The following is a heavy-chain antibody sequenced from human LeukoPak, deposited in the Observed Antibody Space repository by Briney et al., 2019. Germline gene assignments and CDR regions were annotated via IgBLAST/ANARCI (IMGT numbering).Heavy chain of an antibody. CDR1: GYTFIKYA. CDR3: AGNLVGKTDFDY. V-gene: IGHV1-3*01. Sequence: ASVKVSCKASGYTFIKYAIHWVRQAPGQRLEWMGWINAGNGDTKYSQKFQGRVTITRDTSATTAHMELSSLRSEDTAVYYCAGNLVGKTDFDYWGQGTLVTVSS. J-gene: IGHJ4*02. CDR2: INAGNGDT. D-gene: IGHD6-19*01.